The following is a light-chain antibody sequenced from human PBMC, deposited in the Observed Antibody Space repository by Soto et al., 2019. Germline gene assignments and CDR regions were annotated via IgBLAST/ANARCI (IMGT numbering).Light chain of an antibody. V-gene: IGKV1-5*03. CDR3: QQYNSYSRT. J-gene: IGKJ1*01. CDR1: QTISSW. CDR2: KAS. Sequence: DIQLTQTPSTLSAPVGDEVTITCRASQTISSWLAWYQQKPGKAPKLLIYKASSLESGVPSRFSGSGSGTEFTLTISSLQPDDFATYYCQQYNSYSRTFGQGTKVDIK.